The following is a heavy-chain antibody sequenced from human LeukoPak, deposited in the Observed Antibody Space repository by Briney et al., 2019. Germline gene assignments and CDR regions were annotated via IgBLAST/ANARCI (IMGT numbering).Heavy chain of an antibody. J-gene: IGHJ4*02. CDR3: ARDHDYDDY. CDR2: ISSSGSTI. Sequence: GGSLRLSCAASGFTFSSYAMSWVRQAPGKGLEWVSAISSSGSTIYYADSVKGRFTISRDNAKNSLYLQMNSLRAEDTAVYYRARDHDYDDYWGQGALVTVSS. V-gene: IGHV3-21*04. CDR1: GFTFSSYA.